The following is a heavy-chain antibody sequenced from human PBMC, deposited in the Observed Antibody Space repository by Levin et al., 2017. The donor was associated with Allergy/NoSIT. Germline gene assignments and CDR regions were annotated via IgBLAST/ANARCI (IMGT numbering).Heavy chain of an antibody. V-gene: IGHV3-30-3*01. CDR1: GFTFSSSA. J-gene: IGHJ4*02. D-gene: IGHD3-10*01. Sequence: GSLKISCAASGFTFSSSAMHWVRQAPGKGLEWVAVISYDGSNKYYADSVKGRFTISRDNSKNTLYLQMNSLRAEDTAVYYCARVMDGSGSYDWPWGQGTLVTVSS. CDR3: ARVMDGSGSYDWP. CDR2: ISYDGSNK.